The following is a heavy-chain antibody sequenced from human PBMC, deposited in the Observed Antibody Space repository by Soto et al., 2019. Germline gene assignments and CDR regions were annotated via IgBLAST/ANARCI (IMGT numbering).Heavy chain of an antibody. CDR1: SGSISSTNW. J-gene: IGHJ4*02. CDR2: IYHSGSI. CDR3: MKERSGWSYLDH. Sequence: QVRLQESGPGLVKPSGTLSLSCVVSSGSISSTNWWSWVRQPPGRGLEWIGAIYHSGSINYNPSLRSRVTRSVDKSKNQFSLNLISVTAADTAVYFCMKERSGWSYLDHWSQGILVTVSS. D-gene: IGHD6-19*01. V-gene: IGHV4-4*02.